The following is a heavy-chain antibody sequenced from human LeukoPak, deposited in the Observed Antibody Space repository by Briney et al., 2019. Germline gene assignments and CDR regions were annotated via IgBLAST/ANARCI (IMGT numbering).Heavy chain of an antibody. CDR1: GGSISSGGYY. J-gene: IGHJ5*02. D-gene: IGHD6-13*01. Sequence: SQTLSLTCTVSGGSISSGGYYWSWLRQHPGKGLEWIGYIYYSGSTYYNPSLKSRVTISVDTSKNQFSLKLSSVTAADTAVYYCARDQSRTNWFDPWGQGTLVTVSS. V-gene: IGHV4-31*03. CDR3: ARDQSRTNWFDP. CDR2: IYYSGST.